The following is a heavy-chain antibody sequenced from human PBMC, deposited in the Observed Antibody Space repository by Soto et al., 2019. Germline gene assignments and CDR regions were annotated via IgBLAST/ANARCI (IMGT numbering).Heavy chain of an antibody. CDR2: ISWNSGSI. Sequence: GGSLRLSCAASGFTFDDYAMHWVRQAPGKGLEWVSGISWNSGSIGYADSVKGRFTISRDNAKNSLYLQMNSLRAEDTALYYCAKGNGGSYNWNDGAFDIWGQGTMVTVSS. D-gene: IGHD1-1*01. CDR1: GFTFDDYA. J-gene: IGHJ3*02. CDR3: AKGNGGSYNWNDGAFDI. V-gene: IGHV3-9*01.